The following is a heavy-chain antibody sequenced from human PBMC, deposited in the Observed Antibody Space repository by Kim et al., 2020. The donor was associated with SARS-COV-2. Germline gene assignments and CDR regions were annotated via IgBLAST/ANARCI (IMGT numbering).Heavy chain of an antibody. D-gene: IGHD2-21*02. CDR1: GFTFSSYA. Sequence: GGSLRLSCAASGFTFSSYAMSWVRQAPGKGLEWVSAISGSGGSTYYADSVKGRFTISRDNSKNTLYLQMNSLRAEDTAVYYCAKVGYCGGDCYPEFDYWGQGTLVTVSS. J-gene: IGHJ4*02. CDR2: ISGSGGST. CDR3: AKVGYCGGDCYPEFDY. V-gene: IGHV3-23*01.